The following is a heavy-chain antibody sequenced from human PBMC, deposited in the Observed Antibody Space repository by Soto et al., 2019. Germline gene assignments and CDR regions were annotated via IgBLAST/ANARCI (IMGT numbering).Heavy chain of an antibody. V-gene: IGHV3-23*01. D-gene: IGHD6-6*01. J-gene: IGHJ4*02. CDR2: ISGSGGTT. CDR1: GFTFSSYA. CDR3: ARVTPYSSSPLDY. Sequence: GGSLRLSCAVSGFTFSSYAMSWVRQAPGKGLEWVSVISGSGGTTFYAESVKGRFTISRDNAKNSLYLQMNSLRAEDTAVYYCARVTPYSSSPLDYWGQGTLVTVSS.